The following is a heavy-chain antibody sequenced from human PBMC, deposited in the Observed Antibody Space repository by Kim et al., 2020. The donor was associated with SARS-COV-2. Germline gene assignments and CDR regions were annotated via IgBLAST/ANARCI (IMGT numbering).Heavy chain of an antibody. CDR1: GFTFSSYG. Sequence: GGSLRLSCAASGFTFSSYGMHWVRQAPGKGLEWVAVISYDGSNKYYADSVKGRFTISRDNSKNTLYLQMNSLRAEDTAVYYCAKGETYSSSSGRDYWGQGTLVTVSS. D-gene: IGHD6-6*01. J-gene: IGHJ4*02. CDR2: ISYDGSNK. V-gene: IGHV3-30*18. CDR3: AKGETYSSSSGRDY.